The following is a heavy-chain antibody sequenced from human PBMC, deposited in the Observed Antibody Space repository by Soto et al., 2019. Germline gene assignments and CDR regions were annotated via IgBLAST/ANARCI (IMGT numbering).Heavy chain of an antibody. D-gene: IGHD6-13*01. CDR3: ARDHSSPPPNYYYYYGMDV. J-gene: IGHJ6*02. CDR1: GYTFTSYG. CDR2: ISAYNGNT. V-gene: IGHV1-18*01. Sequence: ASVKVSCKASGYTFTSYGISWVRQAPGQGLEWMGWISAYNGNTNYAQKLQGRVTMTTDTSTSTAYMELRSLRSDDTAVYYCARDHSSPPPNYYYYYGMDVWGQGTTVTVSS.